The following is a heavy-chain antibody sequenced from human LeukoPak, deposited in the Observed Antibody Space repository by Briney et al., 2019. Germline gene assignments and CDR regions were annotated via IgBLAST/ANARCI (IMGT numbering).Heavy chain of an antibody. J-gene: IGHJ4*02. V-gene: IGHV3-48*03. CDR2: ISSSGSTI. CDR1: GFTFSSYE. CDR3: VRVEILTGYSPDY. Sequence: GGSLRLSCAASGFTFSSYEMNWVRQAPGKGLEWVSYISSSGSTIYYADSVKGRFTISRDNAKNSLYLQMNSLRAEDTAVHYCVRVEILTGYSPDYWGQGTLVTVSS. D-gene: IGHD3-9*01.